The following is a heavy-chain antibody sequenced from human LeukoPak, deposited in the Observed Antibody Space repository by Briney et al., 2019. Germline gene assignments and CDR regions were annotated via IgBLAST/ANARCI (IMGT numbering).Heavy chain of an antibody. CDR1: GYNFTNYW. CDR3: TRLGRYDVLTGPDY. V-gene: IGHV5-51*01. J-gene: IGHJ4*02. CDR2: IYPGESDP. D-gene: IGHD3-9*01. Sequence: GESLKISCQGSGYNFTNYWIGWVRQTPGKGLEWMGIIYPGESDPRYSPSFQGQVTISADKSINTAYLRWGSLKAADTAMYYCTRLGRYDVLTGPDYWGQGTLVTVSS.